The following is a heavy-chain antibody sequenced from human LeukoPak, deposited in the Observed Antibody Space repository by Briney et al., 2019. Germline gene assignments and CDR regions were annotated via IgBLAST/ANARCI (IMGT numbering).Heavy chain of an antibody. V-gene: IGHV1-24*01. D-gene: IGHD2-21*02. CDR2: FDPEKGET. CDR3: IANLAYCGGDCYLWFDP. J-gene: IGHJ5*02. Sequence: ASVKVSCKVSGYTLSELSMHWVRQAPGKGLEWVGGFDPEKGETISAQKFQGRVTMTEDTSTDTAYMELSSLRSEDMAVYYCIANLAYCGGDCYLWFDPWGQGTLVTVSS. CDR1: GYTLSELS.